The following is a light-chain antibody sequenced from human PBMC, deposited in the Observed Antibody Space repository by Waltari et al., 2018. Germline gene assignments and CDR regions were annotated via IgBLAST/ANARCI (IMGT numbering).Light chain of an antibody. J-gene: IGLJ2*01. Sequence: QSVLTQPPSVSGAPGQRVTISCTGSSSNIGAGYDVHWYQVLPGTAPKLRISANNIRPSGVPDRFSGSKSGTSASLAITGLQAEDEADYYCQSYDSSLTGYVVFGGGTKLTVL. CDR3: QSYDSSLTGYVV. CDR1: SSNIGAGYD. CDR2: ANN. V-gene: IGLV1-40*01.